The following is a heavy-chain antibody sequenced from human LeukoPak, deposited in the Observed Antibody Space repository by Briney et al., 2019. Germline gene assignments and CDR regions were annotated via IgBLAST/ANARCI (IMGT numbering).Heavy chain of an antibody. CDR1: GGSFSGYY. J-gene: IGHJ5*02. CDR2: INHSGST. D-gene: IGHD3-22*01. Sequence: PSETLSLTCAVYGGSFSGYYWSWIRQPPGKGLEWTGEINHSGSTNYNPSLKSRVTISVDTSKNQFSLKLSSVTAADTAVFYCARVRVITMFDPWGQGTLVTVSS. CDR3: ARVRVITMFDP. V-gene: IGHV4-34*01.